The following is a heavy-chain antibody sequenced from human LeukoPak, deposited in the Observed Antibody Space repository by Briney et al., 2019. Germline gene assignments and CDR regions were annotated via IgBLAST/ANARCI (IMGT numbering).Heavy chain of an antibody. D-gene: IGHD3-22*01. CDR2: IYYSGST. CDR1: GGSISSSSYY. CDR3: ARLYYYDSSGYDYYYYGMDV. V-gene: IGHV4-39*01. J-gene: IGHJ6*02. Sequence: SETLSLTCTVSGGSISSSSYYWGRIRQPPGKGLEWIGSIYYSGSTYYNPSLKSRVTISVDTSKNQFSLKLSSVTAADTAVYYCARLYYYDSSGYDYYYYGMDVWGQGTTVTVSS.